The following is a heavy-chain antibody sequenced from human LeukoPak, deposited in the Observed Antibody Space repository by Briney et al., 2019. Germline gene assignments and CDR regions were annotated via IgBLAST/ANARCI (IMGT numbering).Heavy chain of an antibody. J-gene: IGHJ4*02. Sequence: SETLSLTCAVYGGSFSGYYWGWIRQPPGKGLEWIGSFYYSGSTYYNPSLKSRVTISVDTSKNHFSLNLSSVTAADTAVYYCAKGSGSPPYFDSWGQGTLVTVSS. CDR3: AKGSGSPPYFDS. CDR2: FYYSGST. CDR1: GGSFSGYY. D-gene: IGHD3-10*01. V-gene: IGHV4-34*01.